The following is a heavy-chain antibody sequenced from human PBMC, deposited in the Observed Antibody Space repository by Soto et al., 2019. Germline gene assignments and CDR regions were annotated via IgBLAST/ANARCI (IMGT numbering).Heavy chain of an antibody. D-gene: IGHD6-19*01. CDR3: ARASGYVSGWYHDY. CDR1: GGTFSSDA. J-gene: IGHJ4*02. V-gene: IGHV1-69*13. CDR2: LIPNLGTT. Sequence: SVKVSCKASGGTFSSDAVSWARQAPGQGLEWKGGLIPNLGTTHYAQKFQGRVTITADESTNTAYMELSSLRSDDTAVYYCARASGYVSGWYHDYWGQGTRVTVSS.